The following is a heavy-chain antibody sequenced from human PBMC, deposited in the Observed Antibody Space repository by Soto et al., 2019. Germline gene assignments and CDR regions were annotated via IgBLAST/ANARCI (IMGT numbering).Heavy chain of an antibody. CDR1: GYSISSGYY. CDR2: IYHSGST. D-gene: IGHD3-3*01. Sequence: PSETLSRTCAVSGYSISSGYYWGWIRQPPGKGLEWIGSIYHSGSTYYNPSLKSRVTISVDTSKNQFSLKLSSVTAADTAVYYCATLALDGVRFLEWFDYCGQGTVVTVYS. V-gene: IGHV4-38-2*01. CDR3: ATLALDGVRFLEWFDY. J-gene: IGHJ4*02.